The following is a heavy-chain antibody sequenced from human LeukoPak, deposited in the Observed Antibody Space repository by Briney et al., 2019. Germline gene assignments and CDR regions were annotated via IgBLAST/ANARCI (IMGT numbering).Heavy chain of an antibody. D-gene: IGHD6-25*01. J-gene: IGHJ6*03. CDR3: ARGMRKQRYYYYMDV. Sequence: PSETLSLTCAVYGGSFSGYYWSWIRQPPGKGLEWIGEINHSGSTNYDPSLKSRVTISVDTSKNQFSLKLSSVTAADTAVYYCARGMRKQRYYYYMDVWGKGTTVTVSS. CDR2: INHSGST. V-gene: IGHV4-34*01. CDR1: GGSFSGYY.